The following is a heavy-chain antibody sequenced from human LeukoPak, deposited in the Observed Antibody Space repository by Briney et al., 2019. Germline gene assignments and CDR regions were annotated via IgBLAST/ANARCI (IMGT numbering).Heavy chain of an antibody. CDR2: IYTSGGT. CDR1: GGSISSYY. D-gene: IGHD5-24*01. V-gene: IGHV4-4*09. J-gene: IGHJ3*02. CDR3: ARLHERRAFDI. Sequence: SETLSLTCTVSGGSISSYYWSWIRQPPGKGLEWIGYIYTSGGTNYNPSLKSRVTISVDTSKNQFSLKLSSVTAADTAVYYCARLHERRAFDIWGQGTMVTVSS.